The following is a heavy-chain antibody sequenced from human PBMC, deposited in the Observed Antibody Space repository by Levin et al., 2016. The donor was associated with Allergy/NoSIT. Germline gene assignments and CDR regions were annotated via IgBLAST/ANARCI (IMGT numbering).Heavy chain of an antibody. Sequence: GESLKISCAASGFTFSSYSMNWVRQAPGKGLEWVSYISVSGRTIDYADSVKGRFTISRDNAKNSIYLQMNSLRDDDTALYYCVTDYDYRYFNYMDVWGKGTTVTVSS. CDR3: VTDYDYRYFNYMDV. J-gene: IGHJ6*03. V-gene: IGHV3-48*02. CDR1: GFTFSSYS. D-gene: IGHD3-16*01. CDR2: ISVSGRTI.